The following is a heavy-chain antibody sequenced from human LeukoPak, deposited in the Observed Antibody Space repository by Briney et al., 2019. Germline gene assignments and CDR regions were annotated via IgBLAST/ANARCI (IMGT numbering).Heavy chain of an antibody. J-gene: IGHJ5*02. D-gene: IGHD1-14*01. CDR3: ARELSRTAGFDP. CDR1: GGSISSYY. Sequence: ETLSLTCTVSGGSISSYYWSWIRPPPGKGLEWIGYIYYSGSTNYNPSLKSRVTISVDTSKNQFSLKLSSVTAADTAVYYCARELSRTAGFDPWGQGTLVTVSS. V-gene: IGHV4-59*12. CDR2: IYYSGST.